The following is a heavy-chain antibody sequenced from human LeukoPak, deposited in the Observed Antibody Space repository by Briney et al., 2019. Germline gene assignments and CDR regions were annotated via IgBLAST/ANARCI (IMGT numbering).Heavy chain of an antibody. CDR3: AREQDDPPLGAFDI. D-gene: IGHD3-3*01. Sequence: GASVKVSCKASGYTFTSYGISWVRQAPGQGLEWMGWISAYNGNTNYAQKLQGRVTMTTDTSTSTAYMELRSLRSDDTAVYYCAREQDDPPLGAFDIWGQGTMVTVSS. CDR2: ISAYNGNT. CDR1: GYTFTSYG. J-gene: IGHJ3*02. V-gene: IGHV1-18*01.